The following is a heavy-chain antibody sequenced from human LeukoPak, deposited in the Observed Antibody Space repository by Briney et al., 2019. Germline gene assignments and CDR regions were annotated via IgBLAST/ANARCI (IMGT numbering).Heavy chain of an antibody. CDR3: ARGSGYSGNGGMNDAFDI. CDR1: GYTFTSYG. J-gene: IGHJ3*02. V-gene: IGHV1-18*01. CDR2: ISAYNGIT. D-gene: IGHD5-12*01. Sequence: ASVKVSCKASGYTFTSYGISWVRQAPGQGLEWMGWISAYNGITNYAQKLQGRVTMTTDTSTSTAYMELRSLRSDDTAVYYCARGSGYSGNGGMNDAFDIWGQGTLVTVSS.